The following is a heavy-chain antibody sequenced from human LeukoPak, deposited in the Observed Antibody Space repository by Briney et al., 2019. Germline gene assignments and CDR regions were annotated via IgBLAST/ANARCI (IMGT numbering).Heavy chain of an antibody. V-gene: IGHV3-74*01. CDR1: GFIFSNYW. CDR3: ARVGSNCGGDCYPYAFDV. Sequence: GGSLRLSCAASGFIFSNYWMYWVRQAPGRGLVRVSHINSDGSSTTYADSVKGRFSVSRDNAKNMLYLEMNSLSAEVTAVYYCARVGSNCGGDCYPYAFDVWGQGTVVTVSS. J-gene: IGHJ3*01. CDR2: INSDGSST. D-gene: IGHD2-21*02.